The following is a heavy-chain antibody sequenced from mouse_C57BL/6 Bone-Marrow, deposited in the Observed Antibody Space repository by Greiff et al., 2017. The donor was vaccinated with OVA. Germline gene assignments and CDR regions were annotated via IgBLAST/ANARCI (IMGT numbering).Heavy chain of an antibody. D-gene: IGHD1-1*01. CDR3: ARKGYGRGPYYAMDY. J-gene: IGHJ4*01. CDR2: INPYNGGT. V-gene: IGHV1-19*01. Sequence: EVQLQQSGPVLVKPGASVKMSCKASGYTFTDYYMNWVKQSHGKSLEWIGVINPYNGGTSYNQKFKGKATLTVDKSSSTAYMELNSLTSEDSAVYYCARKGYGRGPYYAMDYWGQGTSVTVSS. CDR1: GYTFTDYY.